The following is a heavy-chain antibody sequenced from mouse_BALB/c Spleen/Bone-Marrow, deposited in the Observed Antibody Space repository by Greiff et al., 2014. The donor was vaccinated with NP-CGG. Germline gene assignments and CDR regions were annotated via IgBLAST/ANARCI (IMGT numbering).Heavy chain of an antibody. V-gene: IGHV1-82*01. CDR1: GYAFSSSW. D-gene: IGHD2-1*01. CDR3: ARRGGNPSFDY. CDR2: IYPGDGDT. Sequence: VKLMESGPELVKPGASVKIPCKASGYAFSSSWTNWVKQRPGQGLEWIGRIYPGDGDTNYNGKFKGKATLTADKSSSTAYMQLSSLTSVDSAAYFCARRGGNPSFDYWGQGTTLTVSS. J-gene: IGHJ2*01.